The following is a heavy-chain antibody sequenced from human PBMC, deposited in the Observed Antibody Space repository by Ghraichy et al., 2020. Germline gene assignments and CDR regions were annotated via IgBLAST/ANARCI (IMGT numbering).Heavy chain of an antibody. CDR3: ARDRGPNTLDY. V-gene: IGHV3-7*01. CDR2: MNQDGSEK. Sequence: GGSLRLSCAASGFSFSSYWMTWVRQAPGKGLEWLTNMNQDGSEKYYADSVKGRFTTSRDNAKNSVYLQLNSLRVEDTAVYYCARDRGPNTLDYWGQGTLVTGS. CDR1: GFSFSSYW. J-gene: IGHJ4*02. D-gene: IGHD1-26*01.